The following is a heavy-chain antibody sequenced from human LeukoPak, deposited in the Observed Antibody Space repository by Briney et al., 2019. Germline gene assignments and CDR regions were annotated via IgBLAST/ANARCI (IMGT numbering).Heavy chain of an antibody. CDR1: GGTFSSYA. V-gene: IGHV1-69*04. Sequence: SVKVSCKASGGTFSSYAISWVRQAPGQGLEWMGRIIPILGIANYAQKFQGRGTITADKSTSTPYMELSSVRSEDTAVYYCARGTGYDILTGDYYYYYGMDVWGQGTTVTVSS. J-gene: IGHJ6*02. CDR3: ARGTGYDILTGDYYYYYGMDV. CDR2: IIPILGIA. D-gene: IGHD3-9*01.